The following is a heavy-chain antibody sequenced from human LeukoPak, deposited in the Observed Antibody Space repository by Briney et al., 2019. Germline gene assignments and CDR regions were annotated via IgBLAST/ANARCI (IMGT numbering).Heavy chain of an antibody. CDR1: GGSIGSYF. Sequence: PSETLSLTCTVSGGSIGSYFWYWIRQPPGKGLEWIGYIYYSGSTNYNPSLKSRVTISVDTSKNQFSLKLSSVTAADTAVYYCARDRRGYGDPSDYWGQRILVTVSP. CDR2: IYYSGST. CDR3: ARDRRGYGDPSDY. J-gene: IGHJ4*02. V-gene: IGHV4-59*01. D-gene: IGHD4-17*01.